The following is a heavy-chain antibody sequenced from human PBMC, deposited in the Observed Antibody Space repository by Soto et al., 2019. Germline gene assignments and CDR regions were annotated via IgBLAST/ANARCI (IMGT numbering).Heavy chain of an antibody. CDR1: GFTFSSYG. V-gene: IGHV3-30*18. D-gene: IGHD6-19*01. CDR3: AKEQGIAVAGTVYFQH. Sequence: QVQLVEAGGGVVQPGRSLRLSCAATGFTFSSYGMHWVRQAPGKGQEWVAVISYDGSNKYYADSVKGRFTISRDNSKNTLYLQMNSLRAEDTAVYYCAKEQGIAVAGTVYFQHWGQGTLVTVSS. J-gene: IGHJ1*01. CDR2: ISYDGSNK.